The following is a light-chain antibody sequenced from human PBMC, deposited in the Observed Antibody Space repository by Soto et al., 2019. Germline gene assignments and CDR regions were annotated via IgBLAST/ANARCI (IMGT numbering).Light chain of an antibody. V-gene: IGLV2-11*01. J-gene: IGLJ3*02. CDR1: SSDVGTYNY. CDR3: CSYAGNYTWL. Sequence: QSALTQPRSVSGSPGQSVTISCTGTSSDVGTYNYVSWYQQRPGKAPRLMIYDVTKRPSGVPDRFSASKSGNTASLTISGLQAEDEADYYCCSYAGNYTWLFGGGTKLTVL. CDR2: DVT.